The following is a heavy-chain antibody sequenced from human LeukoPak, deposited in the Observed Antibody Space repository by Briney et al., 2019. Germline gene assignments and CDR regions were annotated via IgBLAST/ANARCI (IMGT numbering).Heavy chain of an antibody. CDR1: GYTFTSYD. CDR3: ATGEYSSSS. J-gene: IGHJ4*02. Sequence: ASVKVSCKASGYTFTSYDINWVRQATGQGLEWMGWMNPNIGNTGYAQKFQGRVTITRNTSTSTAYMELSSLRSQDTAVYYCATGEYSSSSWGQGTLVTVSS. D-gene: IGHD6-6*01. V-gene: IGHV1-8*03. CDR2: MNPNIGNT.